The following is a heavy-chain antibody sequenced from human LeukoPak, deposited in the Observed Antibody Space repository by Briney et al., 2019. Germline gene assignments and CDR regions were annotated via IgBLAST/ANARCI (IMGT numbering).Heavy chain of an antibody. CDR2: IKQDGSEK. Sequence: GGSLRLSCAASGFTFTGYWMSWVRQAPGKGLEWVANIKQDGSEKNYVDSVKGRFTISRDNAKNSLYLQMNSLRAEDTAVYHCAKNRGSAYYADYWGQGTLVTVSS. CDR1: GFTFTGYW. J-gene: IGHJ4*02. V-gene: IGHV3-7*01. CDR3: AKNRGSAYYADY. D-gene: IGHD3-3*01.